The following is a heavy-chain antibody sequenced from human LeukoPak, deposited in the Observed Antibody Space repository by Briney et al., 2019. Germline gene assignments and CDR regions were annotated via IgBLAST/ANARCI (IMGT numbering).Heavy chain of an antibody. D-gene: IGHD6-13*01. CDR1: GGSISSYY. CDR2: IYSTGST. CDR3: ARQIASAGTAGFDF. Sequence: SETLSLTCTVSGGSISSYYWSWIRQPAGKGLEWIGRIYSTGSTNYSPSLKSRVTMSVDTSKNQFSLRLRSVTAADTAVYYCARQIASAGTAGFDFWGQGALVTVSS. V-gene: IGHV4-4*07. J-gene: IGHJ4*02.